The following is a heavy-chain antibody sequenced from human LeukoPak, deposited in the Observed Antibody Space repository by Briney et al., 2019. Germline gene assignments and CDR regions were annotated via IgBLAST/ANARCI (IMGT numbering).Heavy chain of an antibody. CDR1: GFTFSSYW. V-gene: IGHV3-74*01. J-gene: IGHJ4*02. CDR3: ARRIQGMAPYYFDY. D-gene: IGHD5-24*01. Sequence: PGGSLRLSCTAFGFTFSSYWMHWVRQAPGKGLVWVSRINSDGGSTSYADSVKGRFTISRDNAKNTLYLQMNSLRAEDTAVYYCARRIQGMAPYYFDYWGQGTLVTVSS. CDR2: INSDGGST.